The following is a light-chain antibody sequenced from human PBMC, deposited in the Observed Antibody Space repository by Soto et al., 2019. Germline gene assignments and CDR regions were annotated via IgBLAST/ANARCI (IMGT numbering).Light chain of an antibody. J-gene: IGLJ2*01. CDR1: SSDIGRYNY. Sequence: QSALTQPASVSGSPGQSITISCTGTSSDIGRYNYVSWYQQHPGKAPRLVISGVNKRPSGISNRFSGSKSGNTAFLTISGLHADDEAIYYCASYTSTTTLVVFGGGTKLTVL. V-gene: IGLV2-14*01. CDR3: ASYTSTTTLVV. CDR2: GVN.